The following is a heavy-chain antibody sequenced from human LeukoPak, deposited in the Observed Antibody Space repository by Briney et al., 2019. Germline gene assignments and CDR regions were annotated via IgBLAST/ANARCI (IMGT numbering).Heavy chain of an antibody. V-gene: IGHV3-30*02. J-gene: IGHJ6*04. CDR3: AKPTWRAFPRQMDV. Sequence: GGSLRLSCAASGFTFSGYGMHWVRQAPGKGLEWVAFVRYDSSNKYYADSVKGRFTVSRDNSKNMLYLQMNSLRAEDTAVYYCAKPTWRAFPRQMDVWGKGTTVTISS. D-gene: IGHD3-3*02. CDR1: GFTFSGYG. CDR2: VRYDSSNK.